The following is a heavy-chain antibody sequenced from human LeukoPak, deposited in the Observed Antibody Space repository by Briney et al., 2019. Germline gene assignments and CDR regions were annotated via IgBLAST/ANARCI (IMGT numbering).Heavy chain of an antibody. CDR1: GYTFTCYY. J-gene: IGHJ4*02. Sequence: ASVQVSCKASGYTFTCYYMHWVRQAPGQGREWMGWINPNSGGTNYAQKFQGWVTMTRDTSISTAYMELSRLRSDDTAVYYCARAPGYSYGSSFDYWGQGTLVTVSS. CDR3: ARAPGYSYGSSFDY. D-gene: IGHD5-18*01. CDR2: INPNSGGT. V-gene: IGHV1-2*04.